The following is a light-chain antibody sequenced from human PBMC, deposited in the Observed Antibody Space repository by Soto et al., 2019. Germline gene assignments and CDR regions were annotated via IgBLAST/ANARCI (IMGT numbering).Light chain of an antibody. CDR2: EDN. CDR3: QSYDSTNVV. Sequence: NFMLTQPHSVSESPGKTVTISCTRSSGSIASDYVQGYQQRPGSAPTTVLYEDNQRPSGVPDRFSGSIDSSSNSASLTISGLKTEDEAGYYCQSYDSTNVVFGGGTKLTVL. V-gene: IGLV6-57*03. CDR1: SGSIASDY. J-gene: IGLJ2*01.